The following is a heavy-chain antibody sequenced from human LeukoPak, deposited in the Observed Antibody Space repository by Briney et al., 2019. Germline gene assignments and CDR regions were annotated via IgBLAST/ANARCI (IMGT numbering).Heavy chain of an antibody. J-gene: IGHJ4*02. Sequence: ASVKVSCKASGYTFTGYYMHWVRQAPGQGLEWMGWINPNSGGTNYAQKFQGRVTMTRDTSINTAYMELSRLRPGDTAVYYCARVDIVARGFDYWGQGTLVTVSS. CDR1: GYTFTGYY. D-gene: IGHD5-12*01. CDR3: ARVDIVARGFDY. V-gene: IGHV1-2*02. CDR2: INPNSGGT.